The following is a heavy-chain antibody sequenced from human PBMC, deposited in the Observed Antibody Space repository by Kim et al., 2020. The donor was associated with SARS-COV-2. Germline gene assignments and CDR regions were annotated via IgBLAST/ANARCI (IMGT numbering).Heavy chain of an antibody. J-gene: IGHJ3*02. CDR2: IYYSGST. CDR3: ARARITMIVVVDAFDI. CDR1: GGSISSGGYY. V-gene: IGHV4-31*03. Sequence: SETLSLTCTVSGGSISSGGYYWSWIRQHPGKGLEWIGYIYYSGSTYYNPSLKSRVTISVDTSKNQFSLKLSSVTAADTAVYYCARARITMIVVVDAFDIWGKRTMVTVSS. D-gene: IGHD3-22*01.